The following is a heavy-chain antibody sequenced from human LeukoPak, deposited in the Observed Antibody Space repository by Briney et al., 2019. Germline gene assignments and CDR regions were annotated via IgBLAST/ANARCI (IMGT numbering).Heavy chain of an antibody. Sequence: PSQTLSLTCTVSGGSISSGDYYWSWIRQPPGKGLEWIGYIYYSGSTYYNPSLKSRVTISVDTSKNQFSLKLSSVTAADTAVYYCAGDVSSGSYLGRTYYFDYWGQGTLVTVSS. CDR2: IYYSGST. V-gene: IGHV4-30-4*08. D-gene: IGHD1-26*01. CDR3: AGDVSSGSYLGRTYYFDY. J-gene: IGHJ4*02. CDR1: GGSISSGDYY.